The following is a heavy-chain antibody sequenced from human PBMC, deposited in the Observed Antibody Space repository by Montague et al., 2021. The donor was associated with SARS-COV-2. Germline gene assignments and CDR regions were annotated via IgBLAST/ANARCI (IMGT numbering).Heavy chain of an antibody. Sequence: SETLSLTCAIYGGSFSGYFWSWIRQSPGKGLEWIGEISYTGHTSYNPSLQSRVSISGDSSENQFSLTLTSVTAADTAVYYCARSHYSVSWCLDWGQGTLVTVSS. D-gene: IGHD5/OR15-5a*01. CDR2: ISYTGHT. V-gene: IGHV4-34*01. CDR3: ARSHYSVSWCLD. CDR1: GGSFSGYF. J-gene: IGHJ4*02.